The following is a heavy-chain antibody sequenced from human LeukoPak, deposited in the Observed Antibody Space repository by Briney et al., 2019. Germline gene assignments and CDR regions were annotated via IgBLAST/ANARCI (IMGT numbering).Heavy chain of an antibody. V-gene: IGHV4-59*08. CDR1: GGSISSDY. CDR3: ARLGPSNPNWFDP. CDR2: IYYSGST. J-gene: IGHJ5*02. Sequence: SETLSLTCTVSGGSISSDYWSWIRRPPGKGLEWIGYIYYSGSTNYNPSLKSRVTISVDTSKNQFSLKLSSVTAADTAVYYCARLGPSNPNWFDPWGQGTLVTVSS. D-gene: IGHD4-11*01.